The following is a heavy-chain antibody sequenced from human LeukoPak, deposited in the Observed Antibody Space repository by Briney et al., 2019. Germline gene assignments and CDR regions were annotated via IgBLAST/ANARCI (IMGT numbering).Heavy chain of an antibody. V-gene: IGHV4-39*07. J-gene: IGHJ5*02. CDR3: ARGYSSSWYFNWFDP. CDR2: IYHSGST. Sequence: SETLSLTCSVSGGSISSHSYYWGWIRQPPGKGLEWIGNIYHSGSTFYNPSLKSRVTISVDTSKNQFSLKLSSVTAADTAVYYCARGYSSSWYFNWFDPWGQGTLVTVSS. D-gene: IGHD6-13*01. CDR1: GGSISSHSYY.